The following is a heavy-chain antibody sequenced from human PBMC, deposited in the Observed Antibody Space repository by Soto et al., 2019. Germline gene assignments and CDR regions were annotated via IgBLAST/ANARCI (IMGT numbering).Heavy chain of an antibody. CDR3: ARDLRYFDWSQTFDY. CDR1: GYTFTSYG. J-gene: IGHJ4*02. V-gene: IGHV1-18*01. Sequence: QVQLVQSGAEVKKPGASVKVSCKASGYTFTSYGISWVRQAPGQGLEWMGWISGYNGNTNYAQKLQGRVTLTTDTSTSTAYMELRSLRSDDTAVYYCARDLRYFDWSQTFDYWGQGTLVTVSS. D-gene: IGHD3-9*01. CDR2: ISGYNGNT.